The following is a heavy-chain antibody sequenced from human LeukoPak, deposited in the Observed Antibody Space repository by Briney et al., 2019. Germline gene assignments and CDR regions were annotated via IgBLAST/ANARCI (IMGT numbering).Heavy chain of an antibody. D-gene: IGHD3-10*01. CDR2: INSDGSST. J-gene: IGHJ6*02. CDR1: GFTFSNYW. Sequence: PGGSLRLSCAASGFTFSNYWMHWVRQAPGKGLVWVSRINSDGSSTTYADSVKGRFTISRDNAKNTLYLQMNSLRAEDTAVYYCARDYGRSRDYGMDVWSQGTTVTVSS. CDR3: ARDYGRSRDYGMDV. V-gene: IGHV3-74*01.